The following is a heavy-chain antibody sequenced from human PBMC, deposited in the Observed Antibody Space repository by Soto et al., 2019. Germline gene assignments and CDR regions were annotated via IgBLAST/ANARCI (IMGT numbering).Heavy chain of an antibody. J-gene: IGHJ4*02. V-gene: IGHV1-69*13. CDR1: GGTFSSYA. Sequence: SVKVSCKASGGTFSSYAISWVRQAPGQGLEWMGGIIPIFGTANYAQKFQGRVTITADESTSTAYMELSSLRSEDTAVYYCARDTSGGDDSSGYYFLWGQGTLVTVSS. CDR2: IIPIFGTA. CDR3: ARDTSGGDDSSGYYFL. D-gene: IGHD3-22*01.